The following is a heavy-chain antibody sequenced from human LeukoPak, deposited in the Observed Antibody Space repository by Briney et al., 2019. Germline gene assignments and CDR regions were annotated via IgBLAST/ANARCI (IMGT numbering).Heavy chain of an antibody. V-gene: IGHV3-23*01. CDR3: AKTNIVVALGAAFDI. J-gene: IGHJ3*02. Sequence: GGSLRLSCAASGFTFSSYAMSWVRQTPGKGLEWVSAISDSGGSTYYADSVKGRFSISRDNSKNTLYLQMNSLRAEDTAVYYCAKTNIVVALGAAFDIWGQGTMVTVSS. CDR2: ISDSGGST. D-gene: IGHD3-22*01. CDR1: GFTFSSYA.